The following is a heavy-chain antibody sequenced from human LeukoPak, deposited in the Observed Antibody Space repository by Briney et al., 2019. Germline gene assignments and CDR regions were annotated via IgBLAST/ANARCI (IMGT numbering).Heavy chain of an antibody. J-gene: IGHJ2*01. CDR3: ASWNYYDSSRYFDL. CDR2: INHSGST. V-gene: IGHV4-34*01. CDR1: GGSFSGYY. Sequence: SETLSLTCAVYGGSFSGYYWSWIRQPPGKGLEWIGEINHSGSTNYNPSLKSRVTISVDTSKNQFSLKLSSVTAADTAVYYCASWNYYDSSRYFDLWGRGTLVTVSS. D-gene: IGHD3-22*01.